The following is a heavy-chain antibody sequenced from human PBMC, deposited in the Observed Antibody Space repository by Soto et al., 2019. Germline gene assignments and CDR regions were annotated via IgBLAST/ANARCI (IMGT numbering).Heavy chain of an antibody. CDR1: GFTFSSYG. V-gene: IGHV3-30*18. CDR2: ISYDGSNK. CDR3: AKGEMDWYTHGMYV. J-gene: IGHJ6*02. Sequence: QVQLVESGGGVVQPGRSLRLSCAASGFTFSSYGMHWVRQAPGKGLEWVAVISYDGSNKYYADSLKGRFTISRDNSKNTLYLQMNSLRAEDTAVYYCAKGEMDWYTHGMYVWGQGTTVTVSS. D-gene: IGHD3-9*01.